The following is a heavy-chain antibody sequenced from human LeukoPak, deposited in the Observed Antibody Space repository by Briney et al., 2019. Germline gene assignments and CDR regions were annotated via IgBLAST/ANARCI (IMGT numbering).Heavy chain of an antibody. Sequence: GESLKISCKGSGYSFTTYWIGWVRQVLGKGLEWMGIIYPGDSDVRYSPSFQGQVTILADKSISTAYLQWSSLKASDTAMYYCARPREEGTAMGLRAFDIWGQGTMVTVSS. J-gene: IGHJ3*02. CDR3: ARPREEGTAMGLRAFDI. CDR2: IYPGDSDV. V-gene: IGHV5-51*01. CDR1: GYSFTTYW. D-gene: IGHD5-18*01.